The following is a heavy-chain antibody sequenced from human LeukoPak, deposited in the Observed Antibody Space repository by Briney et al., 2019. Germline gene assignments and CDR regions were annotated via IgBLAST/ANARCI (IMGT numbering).Heavy chain of an antibody. CDR1: GYTFTGYY. J-gene: IGHJ6*03. V-gene: IGHV1-2*02. Sequence: ASVKVSCKASGYTFTGYYMHWVRQAPGQGLEWMGWINPNSGGTNYAQKFQGRVTMTRDTSISTAYMELSRLRSDDTAIYYCAKDAWRISMPRGVVMQSHYYYYMDVWGKGTTVTVS. CDR3: AKDAWRISMPRGVVMQSHYYYYMDV. CDR2: INPNSGGT. D-gene: IGHD3-10*01.